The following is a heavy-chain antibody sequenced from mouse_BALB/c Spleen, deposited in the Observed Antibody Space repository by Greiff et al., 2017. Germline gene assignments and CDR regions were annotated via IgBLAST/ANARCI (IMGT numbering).Heavy chain of an antibody. V-gene: IGHV5-9-4*01. CDR2: ISSGGSYT. J-gene: IGHJ4*01. D-gene: IGHD2-10*01. CDR3: ATYYGNYVYAMDY. CDR1: GFTFSSYA. Sequence: EVQRVESGGGLVKPGGSLKLSCAASGFTFSSYAMSWVRQSPEKRLEWVAEISSGGSYTYYPDTVTGRFTISRDNAKNTLYLEMSSLRSEDTAMYYCATYYGNYVYAMDYWGQGTSVTVSS.